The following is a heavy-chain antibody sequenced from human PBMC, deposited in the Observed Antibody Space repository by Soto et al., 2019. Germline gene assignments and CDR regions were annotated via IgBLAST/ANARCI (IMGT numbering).Heavy chain of an antibody. D-gene: IGHD3-9*01. Sequence: SETLSLTCTVSGGSVSANSYYWNWTRRPPGKGLQWVGHIYHTGITNYSPSLKSRVIISVDTPKNQFSLRLSSVTAADTAVYYCARDPGPRYYDILTGYPGNWFDPWGQGSLVTV. CDR1: GGSVSANSYY. CDR2: IYHTGIT. V-gene: IGHV4-61*01. CDR3: ARDPGPRYYDILTGYPGNWFDP. J-gene: IGHJ5*02.